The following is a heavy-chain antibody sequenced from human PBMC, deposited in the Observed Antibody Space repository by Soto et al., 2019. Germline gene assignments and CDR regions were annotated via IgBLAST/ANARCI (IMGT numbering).Heavy chain of an antibody. Sequence: GSGPTLVNPTETLTLTCAVSGFSLSNARMGVSWIRQPPGKALEWLAHIFSNDEKSYSTSLKSRLTISKDTSKSQVILTMTNMDPVDTATYYCARTALIAPMDVWGKGTTVTVSS. CDR3: ARTALIAPMDV. CDR1: GFSLSNARMG. J-gene: IGHJ6*03. CDR2: IFSNDEK. V-gene: IGHV2-26*01. D-gene: IGHD2-21*01.